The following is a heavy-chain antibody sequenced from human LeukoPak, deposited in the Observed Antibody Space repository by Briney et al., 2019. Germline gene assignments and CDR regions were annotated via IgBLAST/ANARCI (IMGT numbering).Heavy chain of an antibody. Sequence: SETLSLTCTVSGGSISSGFYYWGWIRQPPGKGLEWIGSIYYSGTTYYNPSLKSRVTISVDTSRNQFSLKLSSVTAADTAVYYCARDGYSGNDGLWGQGSLVTVSS. CDR3: ARDGYSGNDGL. V-gene: IGHV4-39*02. D-gene: IGHD5-12*01. J-gene: IGHJ4*02. CDR1: GGSISSGFYY. CDR2: IYYSGTT.